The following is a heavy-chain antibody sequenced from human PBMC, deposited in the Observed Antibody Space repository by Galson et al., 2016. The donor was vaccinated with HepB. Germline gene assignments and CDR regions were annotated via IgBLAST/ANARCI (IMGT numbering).Heavy chain of an antibody. J-gene: IGHJ4*02. CDR3: ARGSYGDFPEDFDY. Sequence: SCAASGFTFTYYWMSWVRQAPGKGLEWVANINQDGSEKYYVDSVKGRFTISRDNAKKSLYPQMNSLRVKDTAVYYCARGSYGDFPEDFDYWGQGSRVTVSS. V-gene: IGHV3-7*01. D-gene: IGHD4-17*01. CDR1: GFTFTYYW. CDR2: INQDGSEK.